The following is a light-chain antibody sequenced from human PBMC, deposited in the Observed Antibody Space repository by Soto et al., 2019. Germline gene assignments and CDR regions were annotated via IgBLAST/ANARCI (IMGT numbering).Light chain of an antibody. CDR1: QSISSY. V-gene: IGKV1-39*01. CDR2: AAS. J-gene: IGKJ5*01. CDR3: QQSYSTPFT. Sequence: DIPMTQSPSSLSASVGDIVTITCRASQSISSYLNWYQQKPGKAPKLLIYAASSLQSGVPSRFSGSGSGTDCTLTISSLQPEDVATYYCQQSYSTPFTLGQGTRLEIK.